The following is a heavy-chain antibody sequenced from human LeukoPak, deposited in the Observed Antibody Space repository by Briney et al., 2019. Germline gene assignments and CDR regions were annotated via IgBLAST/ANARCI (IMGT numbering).Heavy chain of an antibody. CDR1: GGSFSGYY. Sequence: PSETLSLTCAVYGGSFSGYYWSWIRQPPGKGLEWIGEINHSGSTNYNPSLKSRVTISVDTSKNQFSLKLSSVTAADTAVYYCARGRYSYAWYYYDSSGYQLFDYWGQGTLVTVSS. CDR2: INHSGST. V-gene: IGHV4-34*01. CDR3: ARGRYSYAWYYYDSSGYQLFDY. D-gene: IGHD3-22*01. J-gene: IGHJ4*02.